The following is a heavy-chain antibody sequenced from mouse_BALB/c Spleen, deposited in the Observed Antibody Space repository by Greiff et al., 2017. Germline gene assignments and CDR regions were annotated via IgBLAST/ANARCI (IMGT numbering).Heavy chain of an antibody. D-gene: IGHD1-1*01. CDR1: GDSITSGY. V-gene: IGHV3-8*02. CDR2: ISSSGST. Sequence: EVQLQQSGPSLAKPSQTLSLTCSVTGDSITSGYWNWIRKFPGNKLEYMGYISSSGSTYYNPSLKSRISITRDTSKNQYYLQLNSVTTEDTATYYCARWGTTVPAWFAYWGQGTLVTVSA. J-gene: IGHJ3*01. CDR3: ARWGTTVPAWFAY.